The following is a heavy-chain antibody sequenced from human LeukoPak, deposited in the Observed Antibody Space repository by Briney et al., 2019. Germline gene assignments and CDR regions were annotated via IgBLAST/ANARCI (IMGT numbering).Heavy chain of an antibody. V-gene: IGHV3-23*01. CDR2: ISGSGGST. CDR1: GFTFSSYA. Sequence: GGSLRLSCAASGFTFSSYAMSWVRPAPGKGLEWVSAISGSGGSTYYADSVKGWFTISRDNSKNTLYLQMNSLRAEDTAVYYCAKDYYDSSGYYSPFDYWGQGTLVTVSS. CDR3: AKDYYDSSGYYSPFDY. J-gene: IGHJ4*02. D-gene: IGHD3-22*01.